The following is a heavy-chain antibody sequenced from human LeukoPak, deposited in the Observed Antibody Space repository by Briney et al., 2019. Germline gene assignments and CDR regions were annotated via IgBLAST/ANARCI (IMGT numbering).Heavy chain of an antibody. D-gene: IGHD4-23*01. V-gene: IGHV3-23*01. J-gene: IGHJ4*02. CDR2: ISGSGGST. CDR3: AKPYGGTFDY. CDR1: GFTFSSYA. Sequence: GGSLRLSCAASGFTFSSYAMSWVCQVPGKGLEWVSAISGSGGSTYYADSVKGRFTISRDNSKNTLYLQMNSLRAEDTAVYYCAKPYGGTFDYWGQGTLVTVSS.